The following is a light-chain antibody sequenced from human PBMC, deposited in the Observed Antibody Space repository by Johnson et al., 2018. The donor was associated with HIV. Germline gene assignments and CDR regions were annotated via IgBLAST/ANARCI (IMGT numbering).Light chain of an antibody. CDR2: DNN. J-gene: IGLJ1*01. Sequence: QSVLTQPPSVSAAPGQKVTISCSGSSSNIGNNYVSWYQQLPGTAPKLLIYDNNKRPSGIPDRFSGSKSDTSATLGITGLQTGDEADYDCGAWDSSLRVYVFGTGTKVTVL. CDR1: SSNIGNNY. V-gene: IGLV1-51*01. CDR3: GAWDSSLRVYV.